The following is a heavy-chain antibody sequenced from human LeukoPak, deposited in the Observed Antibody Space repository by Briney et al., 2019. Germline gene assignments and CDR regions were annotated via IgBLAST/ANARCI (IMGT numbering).Heavy chain of an antibody. D-gene: IGHD2-8*01. Sequence: GGSLRPSCVASGFTFTDFAMNWVRQVPGKGPEWVSHIGGGGVDREYEESVKGRFTVSRDNSRNSLYLQMNSLRGEDTAIYYCVKDSIERNGVYDAFDVWGQGTKVTVAS. CDR2: IGGGGVDR. CDR3: VKDSIERNGVYDAFDV. CDR1: GFTFTDFA. V-gene: IGHV3-23*01. J-gene: IGHJ3*01.